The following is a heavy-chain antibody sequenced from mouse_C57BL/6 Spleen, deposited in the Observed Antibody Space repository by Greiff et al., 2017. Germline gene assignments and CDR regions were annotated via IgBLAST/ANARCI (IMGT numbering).Heavy chain of an antibody. CDR2: IRLKSDNYAT. D-gene: IGHD1-1*01. V-gene: IGHV6-3*01. Sequence: DVKLVESGGGLVQPGGSMKLSCVASGFTFSNYWMNWVRQSPEKGLEWVAQIRLKSDNYATHYAESVKGRFTISRDDSKSSVYLQMNNLRAEDTGIYYCTGDPLYYYGSFAYWGQGTLVTVSA. CDR3: TGDPLYYYGSFAY. J-gene: IGHJ3*01. CDR1: GFTFSNYW.